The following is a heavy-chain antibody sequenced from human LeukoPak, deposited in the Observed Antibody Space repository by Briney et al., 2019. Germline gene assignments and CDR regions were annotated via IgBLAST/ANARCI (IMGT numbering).Heavy chain of an antibody. J-gene: IGHJ4*02. V-gene: IGHV3-21*01. CDR3: ARGLTGTTGRVDY. CDR1: GFTFSSYS. Sequence: GGSLRLSCAASGFTFSSYSMNWVRQAPGKGLEWVSSISSSSNYIYYADSVKGRFTISRDNAKNSLHLQMNSLRAEDTAVYYCARGLTGTTGRVDYWGQGTLVTVSS. D-gene: IGHD1-20*01. CDR2: ISSSSNYI.